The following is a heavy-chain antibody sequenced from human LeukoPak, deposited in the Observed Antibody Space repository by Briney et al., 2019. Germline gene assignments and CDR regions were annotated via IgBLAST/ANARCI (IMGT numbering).Heavy chain of an antibody. J-gene: IGHJ5*02. CDR2: MNPNSGNT. V-gene: IGHV1-8*01. D-gene: IGHD6-13*01. Sequence: ASVKVSCKASGYTFTSYDINWVRQATGQGLEWMGWMNPNSGNTGYAQKFQGRVTMTRNTSISTAYMELSSLRSEDTAVYYCARLMSPSTYSSSWYRFDPWGQGTLVTVSS. CDR3: ARLMSPSTYSSSWYRFDP. CDR1: GYTFTSYD.